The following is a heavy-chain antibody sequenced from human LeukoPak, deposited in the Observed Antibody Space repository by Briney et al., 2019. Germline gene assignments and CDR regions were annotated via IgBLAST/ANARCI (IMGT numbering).Heavy chain of an antibody. V-gene: IGHV3-49*04. Sequence: GGSLRLSCTASGFTFGDYAMSWVRQAPGQGLEWVGFIRSKAYGGTTEYAASVKGRFTVSRDDSKSIAYLQMNSLKTEDTAVYYCTRVLAVAGTVGVDYWGQGTLVTVSS. CDR2: IRSKAYGGTT. J-gene: IGHJ4*02. D-gene: IGHD6-19*01. CDR3: TRVLAVAGTVGVDY. CDR1: GFTFGDYA.